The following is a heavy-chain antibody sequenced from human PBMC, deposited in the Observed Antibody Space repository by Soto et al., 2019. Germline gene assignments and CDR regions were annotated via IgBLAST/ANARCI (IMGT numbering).Heavy chain of an antibody. Sequence: QVQLQESGPGLVKPSQTLPLTCTVSGGSISSGGYYWSWIRQHPGKGLEWIGYIYYSGSTYYNPSLKSRVTISVDTSKNQFSLKLSSVTAADTAVYDCARSPRGTSGLDYWGQGTMVTVSS. CDR3: ARSPRGTSGLDY. CDR2: IYYSGST. V-gene: IGHV4-31*03. CDR1: GGSISSGGYY. J-gene: IGHJ4*02. D-gene: IGHD6-25*01.